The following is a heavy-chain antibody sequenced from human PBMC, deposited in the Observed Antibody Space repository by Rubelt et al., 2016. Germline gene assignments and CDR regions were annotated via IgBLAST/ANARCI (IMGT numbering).Heavy chain of an antibody. J-gene: IGHJ5*02. V-gene: IGHV1-3*01. CDR1: GYTFTSYA. CDR3: ARMRGPYSSSGGEFDP. D-gene: IGHD6-13*01. Sequence: QVQLVQSGAEVKKPGASVKVSCKASGYTFTSYAMHWVRQAPGQRLEWMGWINAGNGNTNYSQKFQGRVTITRDTSASTAYMELSSRRSEDTAVYYCARMRGPYSSSGGEFDPWGQGTLVTVSS. CDR2: INAGNGNT.